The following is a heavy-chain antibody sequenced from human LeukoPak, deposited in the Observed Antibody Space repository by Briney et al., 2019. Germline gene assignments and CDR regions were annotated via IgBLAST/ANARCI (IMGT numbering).Heavy chain of an antibody. Sequence: SETLSLTCAVYGGSFSGYYWSWIRQPPGKGLEWIGEINHSGSTNYNPSLKSRVTISVDTSKNQFSLKLISVTAADTAVYYCARLGYYYGSGSYYNWGQGTLVTVSS. CDR1: GGSFSGYY. CDR2: INHSGST. J-gene: IGHJ4*02. D-gene: IGHD3-10*01. CDR3: ARLGYYYGSGSYYN. V-gene: IGHV4-34*01.